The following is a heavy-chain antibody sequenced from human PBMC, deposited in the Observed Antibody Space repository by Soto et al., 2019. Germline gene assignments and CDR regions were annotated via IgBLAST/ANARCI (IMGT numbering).Heavy chain of an antibody. D-gene: IGHD1-26*01. CDR2: IRGGGGRT. V-gene: IGHV3-23*01. J-gene: IGHJ2*01. Sequence: GGSLRLSCAASGFTFSSYAMNWVRQAPGRGLEWVSAIRGGGGRTYYADSVKGRFTISRDNSKNTLYLHMNSLRVEDTAVYYCAKDTVGAPVFWYFDLWGRGTLVTVSS. CDR3: AKDTVGAPVFWYFDL. CDR1: GFTFSSYA.